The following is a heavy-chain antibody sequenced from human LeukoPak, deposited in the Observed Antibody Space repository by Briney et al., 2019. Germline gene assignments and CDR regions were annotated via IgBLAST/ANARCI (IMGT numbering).Heavy chain of an antibody. D-gene: IGHD3-3*01. CDR2: VKTKTDGGTK. CDR1: GFTFNNAW. V-gene: IGHV3-15*01. CDR3: TGHGLNYDFWSGYSQSEY. Sequence: GGSLCLSCAASGFTFNNAWMSWVRQAPGKGLEWVGRVKTKTDGGTKDYGAPVKDRFTISRDDSKNTVYLEMNGLKTEDTAVYYCTGHGLNYDFWSGYSQSEYWGQGTTVTVSS. J-gene: IGHJ4*02.